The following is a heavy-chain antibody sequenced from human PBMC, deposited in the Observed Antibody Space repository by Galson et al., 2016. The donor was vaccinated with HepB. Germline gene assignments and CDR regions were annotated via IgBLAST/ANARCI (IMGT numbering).Heavy chain of an antibody. Sequence: PALVKPTQTHTLTCTFSGFSLNTGLGVAWLRQPPGKAPEWLALIYWNDDKRYSPFLKSRLTITKDTSKSQVVLTMTNMDPVDTGTPYFAHTAPLGLEFSRDHCDNWGRGTLVTVSS. D-gene: IGHD3-16*01. J-gene: IGHJ4*02. CDR1: GFSLNTGLG. CDR3: AHTAPLGLEFSRDHCDN. CDR2: IYWNDDK. V-gene: IGHV2-5*01.